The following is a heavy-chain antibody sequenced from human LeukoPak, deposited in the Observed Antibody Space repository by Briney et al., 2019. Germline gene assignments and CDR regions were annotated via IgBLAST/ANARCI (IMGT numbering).Heavy chain of an antibody. J-gene: IGHJ4*02. Sequence: ASVKVSCKASGYTFTGYYMHWVRQAPGQGFEWMGWINPNAGGTNYAQNFQGRVTMTRDTSISTAHMELSGLRSDDTAVYYCASYPRYSSSPPFDYWGQGTLVTVSS. CDR2: INPNAGGT. V-gene: IGHV1-2*02. CDR3: ASYPRYSSSPPFDY. D-gene: IGHD6-6*01. CDR1: GYTFTGYY.